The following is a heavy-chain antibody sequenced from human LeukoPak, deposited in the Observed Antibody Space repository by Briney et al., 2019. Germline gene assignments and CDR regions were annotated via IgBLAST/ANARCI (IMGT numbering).Heavy chain of an antibody. J-gene: IGHJ3*02. D-gene: IGHD7-27*01. CDR1: GGSISSYY. V-gene: IGHV4-59*01. Sequence: SETLSLTCTVSGGSISSYYWSWIRQPPGKGLEWIGYIYYSGSTNYNPSLKSRVTISVDTSKNQFSLKLSSVTAADTAVYYCARKTGKNAFDIWGQGTMVTVSS. CDR3: ARKTGKNAFDI. CDR2: IYYSGST.